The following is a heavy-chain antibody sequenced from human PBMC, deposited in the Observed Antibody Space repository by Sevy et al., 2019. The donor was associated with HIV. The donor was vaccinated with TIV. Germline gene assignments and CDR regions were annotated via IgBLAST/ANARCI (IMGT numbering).Heavy chain of an antibody. CDR3: AKDQGDYIWGTYRH. V-gene: IGHV3-23*01. D-gene: IGHD3-16*02. CDR2: ISGNGGDT. Sequence: GGSLRLSCAASAFTFKSYAMTWVRQAPGKGLEWISSISGNGGDTKYADSVKGRFTISRDNSKNTLYLQMNSLRAEDTAVYYCAKDQGDYIWGTYRHWGQGTLVTVSS. J-gene: IGHJ4*02. CDR1: AFTFKSYA.